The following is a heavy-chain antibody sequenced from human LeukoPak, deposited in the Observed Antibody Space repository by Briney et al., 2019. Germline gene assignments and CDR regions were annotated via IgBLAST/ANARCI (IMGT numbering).Heavy chain of an antibody. J-gene: IGHJ4*02. CDR1: GGSFSGYY. D-gene: IGHD1-26*01. CDR3: TKGASFDY. V-gene: IGHV4-59*10. CDR2: IYTSGST. Sequence: SETLSLTCAVYGGSFSGYYWSWIRQPAGKGLEWIGRIYTSGSTNYNPSLKSRVTMSVDTSKNQFSLKLSSVTAADTAVYYCTKGASFDYWGQGTLVTVSS.